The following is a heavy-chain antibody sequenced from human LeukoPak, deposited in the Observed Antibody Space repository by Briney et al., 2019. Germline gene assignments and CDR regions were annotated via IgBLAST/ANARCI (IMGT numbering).Heavy chain of an antibody. CDR2: IRNDGSST. CDR3: ARDALYDILTGYVYGMDV. D-gene: IGHD3-9*01. V-gene: IGHV3-74*01. CDR1: GFIFSSYW. Sequence: GGSLRLSCAASGFIFSSYWMHWVRQVPGKGLVWVSRIRNDGSSTNYADSVKGRFTISRDNAKSTLYLQMNSLRAEDTAVYYCARDALYDILTGYVYGMDVWGKGTTVTVSS. J-gene: IGHJ6*04.